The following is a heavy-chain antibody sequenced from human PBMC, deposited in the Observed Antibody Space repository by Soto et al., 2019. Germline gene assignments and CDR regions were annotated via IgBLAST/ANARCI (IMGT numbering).Heavy chain of an antibody. CDR2: INLSDGGT. D-gene: IGHD6-13*01. CDR3: VRDAPSQQSIFDS. Sequence: ASVKVSCKASEYSFGDYYLHWLRRAPGQGLEWMGWINLSDGGTNYARKFQGRVTMTSDKSITTVYMDLSSLRYDDTAVYYCVRDAPSQQSIFDSWGHGTLVTVSS. V-gene: IGHV1-2*02. J-gene: IGHJ4*01. CDR1: EYSFGDYY.